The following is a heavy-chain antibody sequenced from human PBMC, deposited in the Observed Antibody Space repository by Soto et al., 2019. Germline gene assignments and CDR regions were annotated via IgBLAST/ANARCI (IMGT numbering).Heavy chain of an antibody. V-gene: IGHV3-23*01. J-gene: IGHJ6*02. CDR3: ARGPSRYGLDV. Sequence: GSLRLSCAVSGXTFNNYLMSWVRQAPGKGLEWVSGISASGSTTYYADSVKGRFTISRENSKKTLSLEVNSLRAEDTAVYYCARGPSRYGLDVWGQGTTGTVSS. CDR2: ISASGSTT. CDR1: GXTFNNYL.